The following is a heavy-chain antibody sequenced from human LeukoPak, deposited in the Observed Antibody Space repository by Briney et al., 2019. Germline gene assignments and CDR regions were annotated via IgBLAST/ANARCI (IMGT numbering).Heavy chain of an antibody. D-gene: IGHD6-13*01. CDR2: IYYSGST. J-gene: IGHJ4*02. CDR3: ARVTGYMVEDYFDY. CDR1: GGSINGYY. V-gene: IGHV4-59*01. Sequence: SETLSLTCTVSGGSINGYYWSWIRQPPGKGLEWIGYIYYSGSTNYNPSLKSRVTISVDTSKNQFSLRLSSVTAADTALYYCARVTGYMVEDYFDYWGQGTLVTVSS.